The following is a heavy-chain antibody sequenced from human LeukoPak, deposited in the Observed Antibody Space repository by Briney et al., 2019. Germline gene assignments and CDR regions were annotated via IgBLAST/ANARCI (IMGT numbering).Heavy chain of an antibody. Sequence: PGGPLRLSCAASGFTFSSYAMSWVRQAPGKGLEWVSAISGSGGSTYYADSVKGRFTISRDNSKNTLYLQMNSLRAEDTAVYYCAKDKIYCSGGSCYSHGAFDIWGQGTMVTVSS. CDR1: GFTFSSYA. CDR2: ISGSGGST. V-gene: IGHV3-23*01. J-gene: IGHJ3*02. D-gene: IGHD2-15*01. CDR3: AKDKIYCSGGSCYSHGAFDI.